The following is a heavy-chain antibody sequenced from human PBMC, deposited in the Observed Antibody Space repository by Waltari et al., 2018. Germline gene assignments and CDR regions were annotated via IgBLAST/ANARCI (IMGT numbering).Heavy chain of an antibody. CDR1: GYIFTNYG. D-gene: IGHD3-22*01. J-gene: IGHJ4*02. CDR2: ISPQNGDT. V-gene: IGHV1-18*01. Sequence: MQSGPEVKRPGASVNVSCKASGYIFTNYGVSWVGQAPGQGLEYMGWISPQNGDTNFVQKFRGRVTMTTDTSTSTAYMELRSLTPDDTAIYFCARPPFTSSWYYFDRWGQGTLVTVSS. CDR3: ARPPFTSSWYYFDR.